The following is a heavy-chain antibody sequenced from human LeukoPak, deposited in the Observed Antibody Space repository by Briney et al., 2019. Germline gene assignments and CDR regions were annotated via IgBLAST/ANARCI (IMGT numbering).Heavy chain of an antibody. D-gene: IGHD3-3*01. CDR3: ARGGQLRLRNSFDC. CDR2: IYYSGST. V-gene: IGHV4-59*01. J-gene: IGHJ4*02. CDR1: GGSISSYY. Sequence: SETLSLTCTVSGGSISSYYWSWVRQPPGKGLEWIGYIYYSGSTNYNPSLKSRLTISVDTSKNQFSLKLSSVTAADTAVYYCARGGQLRLRNSFDCWGQGTLVTVSS.